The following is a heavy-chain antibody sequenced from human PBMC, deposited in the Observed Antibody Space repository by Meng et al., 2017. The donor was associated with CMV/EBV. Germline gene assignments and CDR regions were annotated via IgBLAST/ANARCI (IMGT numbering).Heavy chain of an antibody. Sequence: ASVKVSCKASGYTFTSYYMHWVRQAPGQGLEWMGIINPSGGSTSYAQKFQGRVTMTRDTSTSTVYMELSSLRSEDTAVYYCAREGICSSTSCYTYYYYSMDVWGQGTTVTVSS. V-gene: IGHV1-46*01. CDR3: AREGICSSTSCYTYYYYSMDV. CDR2: INPSGGST. D-gene: IGHD2-2*02. CDR1: GYTFTSYY. J-gene: IGHJ6*02.